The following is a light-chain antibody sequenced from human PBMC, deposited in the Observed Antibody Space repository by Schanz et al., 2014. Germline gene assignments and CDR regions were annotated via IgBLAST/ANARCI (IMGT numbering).Light chain of an antibody. V-gene: IGLV8-61*01. J-gene: IGLJ3*02. CDR2: NTD. CDR1: SGSVSARHY. Sequence: QTVVTQEPSFSVSPGGTVTLTCGLNSGSVSARHYPSWYQQTPGQAPRTLIYNTDSRSTGVPDRFSGSILGNKAALTISGAQADDESDYYCVLYLGSGAWVFGGGTKLTVL. CDR3: VLYLGSGAWV.